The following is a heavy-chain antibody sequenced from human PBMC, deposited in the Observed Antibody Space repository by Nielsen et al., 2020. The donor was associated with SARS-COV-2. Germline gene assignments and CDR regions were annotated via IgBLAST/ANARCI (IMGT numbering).Heavy chain of an antibody. Sequence: SETLSLTCTVSGGSISSGGYYWSWIRHHPGKDLEWIGYIYFSGRTCYNPSHKSRVTISVDTSKNQFSLSLRSVTAADTAVYYCARESSGYDHYNYGMDVWGQGTTVTVSS. CDR3: ARESSGYDHYNYGMDV. J-gene: IGHJ6*02. V-gene: IGHV4-31*03. CDR1: GGSISSGGYY. D-gene: IGHD5-12*01. CDR2: IYFSGRT.